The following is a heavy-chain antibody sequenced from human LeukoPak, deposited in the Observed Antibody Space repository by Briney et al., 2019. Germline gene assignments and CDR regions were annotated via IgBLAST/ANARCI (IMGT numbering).Heavy chain of an antibody. D-gene: IGHD6-19*01. J-gene: IGHJ4*02. V-gene: IGHV1-2*02. CDR3: ARVATQWLVRSYFDS. Sequence: GASVKVSCKASGYTFTGYYMHWVRQAPGQGLEWMGWINPNSGGTNYAQKFQGRVTMTRDTSISTAYMELSRLRSDDTAVYYCARVATQWLVRSYFDSWGQGTLVTVSS. CDR1: GYTFTGYY. CDR2: INPNSGGT.